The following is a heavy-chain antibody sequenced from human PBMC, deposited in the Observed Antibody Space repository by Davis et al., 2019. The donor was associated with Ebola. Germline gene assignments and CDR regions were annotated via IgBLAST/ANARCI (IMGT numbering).Heavy chain of an antibody. V-gene: IGHV3-43D*03. Sequence: GESLKISCAASGFTFDDYAMHWVRQAPGKGLEWVSLISWDGGSTYYADSVKGRFTISRDNSKNSLYLQMNSLRAEDTALYYCAKAVYDSSGYGDYWGQGTLVTVSS. J-gene: IGHJ4*02. D-gene: IGHD3-22*01. CDR2: ISWDGGST. CDR1: GFTFDDYA. CDR3: AKAVYDSSGYGDY.